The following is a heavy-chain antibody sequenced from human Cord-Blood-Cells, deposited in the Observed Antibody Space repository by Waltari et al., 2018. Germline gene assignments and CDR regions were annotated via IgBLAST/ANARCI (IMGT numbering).Heavy chain of an antibody. CDR2: INPGAPDT. D-gene: IGHD3-22*01. CDR1: GYSFTSYW. Sequence: EVQLVQSGAEVKKPGESLKISCKGSGYSFTSYWIGWVRQMPGKGLEWMGIINPGAPDTRYSPSFQGQVTISADKSISTAYLQWSSLKASDTAMYYCARTYYYDSSGYSPFDYWGQGTLVTVSS. CDR3: ARTYYYDSSGYSPFDY. J-gene: IGHJ4*02. V-gene: IGHV5-51*01.